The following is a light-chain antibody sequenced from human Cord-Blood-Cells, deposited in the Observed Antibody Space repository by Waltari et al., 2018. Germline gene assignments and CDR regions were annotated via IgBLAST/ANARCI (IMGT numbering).Light chain of an antibody. CDR1: QGISSW. V-gene: IGKV1-12*01. Sequence: DIQMIQSPSSVSASVGDRVTINCRASQGISSWLDWYQQKPGKAPKLLNYAASSLQSGVPSRFSGSGSGTDFTLTISSLQPEDFATYYCQQANSFPFTFGPGTKVDIK. CDR3: QQANSFPFT. J-gene: IGKJ3*01. CDR2: AAS.